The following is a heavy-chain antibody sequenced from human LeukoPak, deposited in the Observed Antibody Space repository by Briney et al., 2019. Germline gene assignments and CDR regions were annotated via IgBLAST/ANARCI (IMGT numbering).Heavy chain of an antibody. CDR2: IYHSGST. J-gene: IGHJ4*02. CDR1: GGSISSSNW. Sequence: SGTLSLTCAVSGGSISSSNWWSWVRQPPGKGLEWIGEIYHSGSTNYNPSLKSRVTISVDKSKNQFSLKLSSVTAADTAVYYCARFGYSYGSGFDYWGQGTLVTVSS. V-gene: IGHV4-4*02. CDR3: ARFGYSYGSGFDY. D-gene: IGHD5-18*01.